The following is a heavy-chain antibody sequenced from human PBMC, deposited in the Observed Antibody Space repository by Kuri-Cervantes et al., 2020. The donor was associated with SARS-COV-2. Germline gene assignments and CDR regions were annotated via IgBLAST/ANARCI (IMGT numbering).Heavy chain of an antibody. J-gene: IGHJ3*02. CDR3: ARDGRGATRPDAFDI. CDR1: GYTFTSYG. D-gene: IGHD3-10*01. V-gene: IGHV1-69*13. CDR2: INPIFGTA. Sequence: SVKVSCKASGYTFTSYGISWVRQAPGQGLEWMGGINPIFGTANYAQKFQGRVTITADESTSTAYMELSSLRSEDTAVYYCARDGRGATRPDAFDIWGQGTMVTVSS.